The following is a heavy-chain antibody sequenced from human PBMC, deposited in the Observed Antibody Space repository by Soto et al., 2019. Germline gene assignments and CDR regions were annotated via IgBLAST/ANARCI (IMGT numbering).Heavy chain of an antibody. J-gene: IGHJ1*01. CDR1: DFTFGDSA. CDR3: AYALHYALDI. CDR2: IRGKSRNYAT. Sequence: EVQLVESGGGLVQPGGSLQLSCAASDFTFGDSAVHWIRQASGNGLEWVGGIRGKSRNYATGYAASVKGRFTISRDDSRNTAYLQMNSLKTEDTAVYYCAYALHYALDIWGQGTLVTVSS. V-gene: IGHV3-73*01. D-gene: IGHD3-16*01.